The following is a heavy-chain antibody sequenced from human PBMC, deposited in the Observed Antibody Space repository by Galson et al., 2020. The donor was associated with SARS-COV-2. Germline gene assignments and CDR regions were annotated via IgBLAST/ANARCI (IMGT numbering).Heavy chain of an antibody. D-gene: IGHD6-19*01. V-gene: IGHV5-51*01. CDR2: IYPGDSDT. CDR3: ARHRVAGPEINWFDP. J-gene: IGHJ5*02. CDR1: GYSFTSYW. Sequence: HGESLKISCKGSGYSFTSYWIGWVRQMPGKGLEWMGIIYPGDSDTRYSPSFQGQVTISADKSISTAYLQWSSLKASDTAMYYCARHRVAGPEINWFDPWGQGTLVTVSS.